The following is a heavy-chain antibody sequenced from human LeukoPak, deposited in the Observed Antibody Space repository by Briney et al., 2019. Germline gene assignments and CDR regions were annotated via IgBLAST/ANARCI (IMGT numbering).Heavy chain of an antibody. Sequence: SETLSLTCTVSGGSISSYYWSWIRQPPGKGLEWIGYIYYSGSTNYNPSLKSRVTISVDTSKNQFSLKLSSVTAADTAVYYCARDVLGGASWFDPWGQGTLVTVSS. J-gene: IGHJ5*02. CDR2: IYYSGST. CDR1: GGSISSYY. CDR3: ARDVLGGASWFDP. V-gene: IGHV4-59*12. D-gene: IGHD4-23*01.